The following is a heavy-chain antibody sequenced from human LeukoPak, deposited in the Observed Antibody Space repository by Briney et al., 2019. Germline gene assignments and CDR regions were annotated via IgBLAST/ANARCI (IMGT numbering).Heavy chain of an antibody. CDR1: GGTFSSYA. CDR3: ARDLRAYYDSSGYFGDAFDI. Sequence: SVKVSCKASGGTFSSYAISWVRQAPGQGLEWMGGIIPIFGTANYAQKFQGRVTITADKSTSTAYMELSSLRSEDTAVYYCARDLRAYYDSSGYFGDAFDIWGQGTMVTVSS. V-gene: IGHV1-69*06. J-gene: IGHJ3*02. CDR2: IIPIFGTA. D-gene: IGHD3-22*01.